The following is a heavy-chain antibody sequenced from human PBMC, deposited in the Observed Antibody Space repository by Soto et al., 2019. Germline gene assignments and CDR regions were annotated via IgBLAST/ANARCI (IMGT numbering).Heavy chain of an antibody. CDR1: GFTFSSYA. CDR2: ISGSGGST. J-gene: IGHJ1*01. Sequence: GGSLRLSCAASGFTFSSYAMSWVRQAPGKGLEWVSAISGSGGSTYYADSVKGRFTISRDNSKNTLYLQMNSLRAEATAVYYCAKDPEDCGCDCYYFQHWGQGTLVTVSS. CDR3: AKDPEDCGCDCYYFQH. D-gene: IGHD2-21*02. V-gene: IGHV3-23*01.